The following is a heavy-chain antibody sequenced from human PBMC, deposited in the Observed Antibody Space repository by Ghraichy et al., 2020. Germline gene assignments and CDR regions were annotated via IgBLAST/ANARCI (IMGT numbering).Heavy chain of an antibody. Sequence: SGPTLVKPTQTLTLTCTFSGFSLSTSGMCVSWIRQPPGQALEWLALIDCDDDKYYSTSLKTKLTISKDTYKNQVVLTMTNMVPVDTATDYCARIHGLGYCSGGTGLDYWGQGTLVTVSS. V-gene: IGHV2-70*01. CDR1: GFSLSTSGMC. CDR2: IDCDDDK. CDR3: ARIHGLGYCSGGTGLDY. J-gene: IGHJ4*02. D-gene: IGHD2-15*01.